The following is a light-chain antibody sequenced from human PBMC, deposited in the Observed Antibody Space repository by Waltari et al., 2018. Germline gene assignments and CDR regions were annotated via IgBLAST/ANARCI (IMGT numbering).Light chain of an antibody. CDR3: QQYYSTPWT. V-gene: IGKV4-1*01. Sequence: DIVMTQSPDSLAVSLGERATINCKSSQSLLYKSNNKNYLAWYQQKPGQPPKLLIYWASTRESGVPDRFCGSGSGTDFTLTISSLQAEDVAVYYCQQYYSTPWTFGQGTKVEVK. J-gene: IGKJ1*01. CDR1: QSLLYKSNNKNY. CDR2: WAS.